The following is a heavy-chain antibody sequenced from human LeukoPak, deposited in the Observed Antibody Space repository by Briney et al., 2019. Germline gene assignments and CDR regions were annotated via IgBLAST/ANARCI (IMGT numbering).Heavy chain of an antibody. D-gene: IGHD3-16*02. CDR1: GGTFSSYA. CDR2: IIPIFGTA. V-gene: IGHV1-69*05. J-gene: IGHJ4*02. CDR3: ARSNTITFGGVITPFDY. Sequence: SVKVSCKASGGTFSSYAISWVRQAPGQGLEWMGRIIPIFGTANYAQKFQGRVTITTDESTSTAYMELSSLRSEDTAVYYCARSNTITFGGVITPFDYWGQGTLVTVSS.